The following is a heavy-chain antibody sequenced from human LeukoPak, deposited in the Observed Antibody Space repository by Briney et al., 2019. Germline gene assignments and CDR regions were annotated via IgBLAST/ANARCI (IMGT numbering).Heavy chain of an antibody. CDR2: ISYDGSNK. J-gene: IGHJ3*02. CDR1: GFTFSSYA. V-gene: IGHV3-30*01. Sequence: LRLSCAASGFTFSSYAMHWVRQAPGKGLEWVAVISYDGSNKYYADSVKGRFTISRDNSKNTLYLQMNSLRAEDTAVYYCARGSYSKDDALDIWGQGTMVTVSS. CDR3: ARGSYSKDDALDI. D-gene: IGHD4-11*01.